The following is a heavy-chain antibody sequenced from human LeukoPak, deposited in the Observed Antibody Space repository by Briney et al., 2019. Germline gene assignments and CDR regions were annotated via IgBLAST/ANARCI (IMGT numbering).Heavy chain of an antibody. CDR1: GFTFNSCA. V-gene: IGHV3-23*01. Sequence: GSLRLSCAASGFTFNSCAMSWVRQVPGKGLEWVSSISGSGGSKYYAHSVKGRFTISRDDSKDTLYLQMNSLRAEDRAVYYCAKDSEYYLDSSRHPTRWTYFDHWGQGTLVTVSS. CDR2: ISGSGGSK. J-gene: IGHJ4*02. CDR3: AKDSEYYLDSSRHPTRWTYFDH. D-gene: IGHD3-22*01.